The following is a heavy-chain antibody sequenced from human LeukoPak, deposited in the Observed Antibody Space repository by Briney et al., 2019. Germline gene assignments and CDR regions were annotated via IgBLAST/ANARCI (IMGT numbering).Heavy chain of an antibody. CDR1: GGSISSYY. V-gene: IGHV4-59*01. CDR2: IYYSGST. Sequence: SETLSLTCTVSGGSISSYYWNWIRQPPGKGLEWIGYIYYSGSTNYNPSLKSRVTISVDTSKNQFSLKLSSVTAADTAVYYCARHMLGGKRSFDSWGQGTLVTVSS. J-gene: IGHJ4*02. D-gene: IGHD4-23*01. CDR3: ARHMLGGKRSFDS.